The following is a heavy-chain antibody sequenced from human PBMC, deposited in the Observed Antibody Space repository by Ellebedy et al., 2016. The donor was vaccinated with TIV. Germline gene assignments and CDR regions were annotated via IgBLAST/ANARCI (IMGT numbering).Heavy chain of an antibody. J-gene: IGHJ6*02. Sequence: ASVKVSCXASGYTFTSYYMHWVRQAPGQGLEWMGIINPSGGSTSYAQKFQGRVTMTRDTSTSTVYMELSSLRAEDTALYHCARDGGRYSYGPPYPYYYYGMDVWGQGTTVTVSS. D-gene: IGHD5-18*01. V-gene: IGHV1-46*01. CDR3: ARDGGRYSYGPPYPYYYYGMDV. CDR1: GYTFTSYY. CDR2: INPSGGST.